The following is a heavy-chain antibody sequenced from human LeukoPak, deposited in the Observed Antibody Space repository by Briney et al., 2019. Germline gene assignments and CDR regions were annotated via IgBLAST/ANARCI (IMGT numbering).Heavy chain of an antibody. V-gene: IGHV4-59*08. CDR3: ARRGYSSGWYYFDY. D-gene: IGHD6-19*01. Sequence: SETLSLTCTVSGGSISNYYWNWIRQPPGEGLEFIGYIYYSGSTTYNPSLKSRVTISVDTSKNQFSLKLISVTAADTAVYYCARRGYSSGWYYFDYWGQGTLVTVSS. CDR2: IYYSGST. J-gene: IGHJ4*02. CDR1: GGSISNYY.